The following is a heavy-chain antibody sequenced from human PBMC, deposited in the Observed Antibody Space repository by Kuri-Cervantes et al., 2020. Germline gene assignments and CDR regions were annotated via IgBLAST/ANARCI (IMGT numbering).Heavy chain of an antibody. CDR3: ARGTKSTRNYYGSGSYSWGWFDP. CDR1: GGSFSGYY. Sequence: SETLSLTYAVYGGSFSGYYWSWIRQPPGKGLEWIGEINHSGSTNYNPSLKSRVTISVDTSKNQFSLKLSFATAADTAVYYCARGTKSTRNYYGSGSYSWGWFDPWGQGTLVTVSS. CDR2: INHSGST. D-gene: IGHD3-10*01. V-gene: IGHV4-34*01. J-gene: IGHJ5*02.